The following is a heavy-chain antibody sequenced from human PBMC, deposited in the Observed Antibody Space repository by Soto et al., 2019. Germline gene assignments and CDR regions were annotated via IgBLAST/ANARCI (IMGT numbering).Heavy chain of an antibody. D-gene: IGHD2-15*01. V-gene: IGHV1-69*01. CDR2: IIPIVGTA. J-gene: IGHJ6*02. CDR1: GGTFSSYA. CDR3: ARSQGGSSSLDIYYYYYYGMDV. Sequence: QVQLVQSGAEVKKPGSSVKVSCTAPGGTFSSYAISWVRQAPGQGLEWMGGIIPIVGTAKYAQKFQGRVTITADESTSTGYMELSSLRSEDTAVYYCARSQGGSSSLDIYYYYYYGMDVWGQGTTVTVSS.